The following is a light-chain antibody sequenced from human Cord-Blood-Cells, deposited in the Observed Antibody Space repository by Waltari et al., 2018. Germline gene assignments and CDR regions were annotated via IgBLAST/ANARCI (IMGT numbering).Light chain of an antibody. CDR3: QQYNCYSMYT. Sequence: DIQMTHTPSTLSASVGDTVTPPCRASHSISGWFALYQQKPRKAPELLIYMASSLESGGPSRFSCSGSGTEFALTISSLQPDDFATYYCQQYNCYSMYTFGQGTKLEIK. CDR2: MAS. V-gene: IGKV1-5*03. CDR1: HSISGW. J-gene: IGKJ2*01.